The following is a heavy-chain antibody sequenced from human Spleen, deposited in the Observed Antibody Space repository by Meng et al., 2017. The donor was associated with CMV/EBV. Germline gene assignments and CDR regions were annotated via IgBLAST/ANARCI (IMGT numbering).Heavy chain of an antibody. V-gene: IGHV3-21*01. CDR1: FTVSYYS. Sequence: FTVSYYSMHGVRQAPGKGLEWVSSISGGSSYISYADSVKGRFTISRDNPKNSLYLQMSTLRAEDTAVYYCARDSDYSSSSGLWPFDCWGQGTLVTVSS. D-gene: IGHD6-6*01. J-gene: IGHJ4*02. CDR2: ISGGSSYI. CDR3: ARDSDYSSSSGLWPFDC.